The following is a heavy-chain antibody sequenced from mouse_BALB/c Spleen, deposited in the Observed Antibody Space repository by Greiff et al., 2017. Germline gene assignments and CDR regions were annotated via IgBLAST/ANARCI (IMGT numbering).Heavy chain of an antibody. CDR1: GFTFSNYW. CDR2: IRLKSNNYAT. V-gene: IGHV6-6*02. J-gene: IGHJ1*01. D-gene: IGHD2-2*01. Sequence: EVQVVESGGGLVQPGGSMKLSCVASGFTFSNYWMNWVRQSPEKGLEWVAEIRLKSNNYATHYAESVKGRFTISRDDSKSSVYLQMNNLRAEDTGIYYCTRDGYGYWYFDVWGAGTTVTVSS. CDR3: TRDGYGYWYFDV.